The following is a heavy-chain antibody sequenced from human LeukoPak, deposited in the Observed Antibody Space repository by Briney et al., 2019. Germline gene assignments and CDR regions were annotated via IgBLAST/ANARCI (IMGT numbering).Heavy chain of an antibody. J-gene: IGHJ5*02. CDR3: ARSIAASNTKGWFDP. CDR2: IYAGGST. Sequence: SGTLSLTCTVSGDSISNFYWSWIRQPAGKGLEWIGHIYAGGSTKSSPSLKSRVTMSVDMSKNQFSLKLRSVTAADTAVYYCARSIAASNTKGWFDPWGQGTLVIVSS. CDR1: GDSISNFY. D-gene: IGHD6-13*01. V-gene: IGHV4-4*07.